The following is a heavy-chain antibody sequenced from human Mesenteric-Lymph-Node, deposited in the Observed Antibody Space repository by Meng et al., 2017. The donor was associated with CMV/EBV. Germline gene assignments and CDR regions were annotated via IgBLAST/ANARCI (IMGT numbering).Heavy chain of an antibody. CDR3: ARGRRFEAGTTWWYLDL. J-gene: IGHJ2*01. D-gene: IGHD1-1*01. CDR2: TNDSGGT. V-gene: IGHV4-34*01. CDR1: GGSFSLYY. Sequence: SETLSLTCAVYGGSFSLYYWSWVRQPPGKGLEWIGETNDSGGTTYCPFLKSRVTISALTSKNQFSLRLTSVTASDTAVYYCARGRRFEAGTTWWYLDLWGRGTLVTVSS.